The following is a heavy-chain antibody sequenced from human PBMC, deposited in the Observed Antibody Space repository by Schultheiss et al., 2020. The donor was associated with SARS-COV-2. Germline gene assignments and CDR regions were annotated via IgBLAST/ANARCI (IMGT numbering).Heavy chain of an antibody. CDR2: IYYSGST. Sequence: SETLSLTCTVSAGSITDYYWSWIRQPPGKGLEWIGYIYYSGSTNYNPSLKSRVTISVDTSKNQFSLKLSSVTAADTAVYYCARYYDILASPEYYFDYWGQGTLVTVSS. V-gene: IGHV4-59*01. CDR3: ARYYDILASPEYYFDY. J-gene: IGHJ4*02. D-gene: IGHD3-9*01. CDR1: AGSITDYY.